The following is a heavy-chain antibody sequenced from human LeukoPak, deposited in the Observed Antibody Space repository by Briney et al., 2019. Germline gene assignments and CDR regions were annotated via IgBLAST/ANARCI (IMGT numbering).Heavy chain of an antibody. D-gene: IGHD3-3*01. J-gene: IGHJ3*02. V-gene: IGHV3-21*01. Sequence: PGGSLRLSCAASGFTFSSYSMNWVRQAPGKGLEWVSSISSSSSYIYYADSVKGRFTISRDNAKNSLYLQMNSLRAEDTAVYYCAKVLELHYDFWSGDAFDIWGQGTMVTVSS. CDR3: AKVLELHYDFWSGDAFDI. CDR1: GFTFSSYS. CDR2: ISSSSSYI.